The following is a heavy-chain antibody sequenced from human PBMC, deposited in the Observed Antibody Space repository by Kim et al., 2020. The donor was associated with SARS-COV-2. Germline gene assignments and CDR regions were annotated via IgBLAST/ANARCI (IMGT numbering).Heavy chain of an antibody. D-gene: IGHD3-10*02. CDR1: GDFIDGYY. J-gene: IGHJ5*02. CDR2: IYKNGGT. V-gene: IGHV4-59*13. Sequence: SETLYLTCTVSGDFIDGYYWTWIRQSPGKGLEWIGYIYKNGGTNYNPSLRSRVTISVDTSKKQFSLKLTSATAADTAVYYCATGFLFGELGSWGQGTLVIVSS. CDR3: ATGFLFGELGS.